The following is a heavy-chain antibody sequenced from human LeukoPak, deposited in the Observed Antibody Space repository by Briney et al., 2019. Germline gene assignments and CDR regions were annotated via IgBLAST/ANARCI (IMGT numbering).Heavy chain of an antibody. D-gene: IGHD6-13*01. CDR3: AGLGGAAAGFDY. J-gene: IGHJ4*02. CDR1: GYSISSGYY. V-gene: IGHV4-38-2*01. Sequence: SETLSLTCAVYGYSISSGYYWGWIRQPPGKGLEWIGSIYHSGSTYYNPSLKIRVTLSVDTSKNQFALKLSSVTAADTAVYYCAGLGGAAAGFDYWGQGTLVTVSS. CDR2: IYHSGST.